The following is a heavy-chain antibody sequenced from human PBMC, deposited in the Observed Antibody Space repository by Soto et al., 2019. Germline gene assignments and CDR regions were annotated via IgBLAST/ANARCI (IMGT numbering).Heavy chain of an antibody. CDR2: IYYSGST. CDR3: ARAPLLIVATIIYFDY. CDR1: GGSISSGGYY. D-gene: IGHD5-12*01. J-gene: IGHJ4*02. Sequence: SETLSLTCTVSGGSISSGGYYWSWIRQHPGKGLEWIGYIYYSGSTYYNPSLKSRVTISVDTSKNQFSLKLSSVTAADTAVYYCARAPLLIVATIIYFDYWGQGTLVTVSS. V-gene: IGHV4-31*03.